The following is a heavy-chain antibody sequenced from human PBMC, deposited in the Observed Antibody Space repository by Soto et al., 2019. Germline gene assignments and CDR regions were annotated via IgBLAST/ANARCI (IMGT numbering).Heavy chain of an antibody. CDR3: ARAQSGSYPAFDY. V-gene: IGHV3-72*01. CDR1: GFTFSDHY. CDR2: TRNKANSYTT. Sequence: PGGSLRLSCAASGFTFSDHYMDWVRQAPGKGLEWVGRTRNKANSYTTEYAASVKGRFIVSRDESQNLLYLQMNSLKTEDTAVYYCARAQSGSYPAFDYWGQGTLVTVSS. J-gene: IGHJ4*02. D-gene: IGHD1-26*01.